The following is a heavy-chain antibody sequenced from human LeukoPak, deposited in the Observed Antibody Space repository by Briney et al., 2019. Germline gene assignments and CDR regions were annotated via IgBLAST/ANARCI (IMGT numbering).Heavy chain of an antibody. CDR3: ARDPGTHIVVVVAAFDY. D-gene: IGHD2-15*01. Sequence: ASVNLSCSSSASTFTGYGISRGRQPPGQGLERMGWFSAYIGNTNYAQKLQGRVSMTTVPSTSTDYMELRILTSDDTAVYYCARDPGTHIVVVVAAFDYWGQGTLVTVSS. J-gene: IGHJ4*02. V-gene: IGHV1-18*01. CDR2: FSAYIGNT. CDR1: ASTFTGYG.